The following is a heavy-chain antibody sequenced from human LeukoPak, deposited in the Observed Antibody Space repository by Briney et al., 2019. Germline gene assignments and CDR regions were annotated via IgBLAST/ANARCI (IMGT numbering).Heavy chain of an antibody. D-gene: IGHD3-10*01. CDR3: ARELFDFDY. CDR1: GCTFSNYA. Sequence: GGSLRLSCAVSGCTFSNYAMTWVRQAPGKGLEWVSEITGSGNSTYYADSVKGRFTISRDNSKNTLYLQMNSLRAEDTAVYYCARELFDFDYWGQGTLVTVSS. J-gene: IGHJ4*02. V-gene: IGHV3-23*01. CDR2: ITGSGNST.